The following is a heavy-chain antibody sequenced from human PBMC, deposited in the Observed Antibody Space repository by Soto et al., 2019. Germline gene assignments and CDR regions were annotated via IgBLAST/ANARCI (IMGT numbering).Heavy chain of an antibody. CDR3: AKDADVEWLHTKRHWYFDL. CDR2: ISGSGGST. D-gene: IGHD6-19*01. V-gene: IGHV3-23*01. CDR1: GFTFSSYA. J-gene: IGHJ2*01. Sequence: EVQLLESGGGLVQPGGSLRLSCAASGFTFSSYAMSWVRQAPGKGLEWVSAISGSGGSTYYADSVKGRFTISRDNSKNTLYLQMNSLRDEDTAVYYCAKDADVEWLHTKRHWYFDLWGRGTLVTVSS.